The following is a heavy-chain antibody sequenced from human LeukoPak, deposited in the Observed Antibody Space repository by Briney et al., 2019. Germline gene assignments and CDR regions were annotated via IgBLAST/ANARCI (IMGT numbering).Heavy chain of an antibody. CDR2: IKQDGSER. V-gene: IGHV3-7*01. D-gene: IGHD2-15*01. Sequence: GGSLRLSCAASGFMFSSYWMTWVRQAPGKGLEWVANIKQDGSERHYVDCVKGRFTISKDNAKNSLYLQMDSLRVEDTAVYYCARVSIAGSTIAFDMWGQGTMVTVSS. J-gene: IGHJ3*02. CDR3: ARVSIAGSTIAFDM. CDR1: GFMFSSYW.